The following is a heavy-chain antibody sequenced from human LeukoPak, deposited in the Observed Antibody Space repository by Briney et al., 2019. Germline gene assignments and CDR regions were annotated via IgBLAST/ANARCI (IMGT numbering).Heavy chain of an antibody. Sequence: GGSLRLSCAASGFTFSTYSMHWVRQAPGKGLEWVAATSHDGSNKNYADSVRGRFTISRDNSKNTLYLQMNSLRAEDTAVYYCARGGGIVVVTNVNYWGQGTLVTVSS. V-gene: IGHV3-30*04. CDR2: TSHDGSNK. CDR3: ARGGGIVVVTNVNY. CDR1: GFTFSTYS. D-gene: IGHD3-22*01. J-gene: IGHJ4*02.